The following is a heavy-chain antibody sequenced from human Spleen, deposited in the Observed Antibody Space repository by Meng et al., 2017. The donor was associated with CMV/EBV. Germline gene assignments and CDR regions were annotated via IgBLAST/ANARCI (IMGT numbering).Heavy chain of an antibody. V-gene: IGHV4-31*03. Sequence: SETLSLTCSVSGGSISHSGYYWGWIRQHPGKGLEWIGHIYYSGNTYYNPSLESRVIISVDTSENKFSLKLTSVTAADTAVYYCARVNWGYNWFDLWGQGALVTVSS. CDR1: GGSISHSGYY. D-gene: IGHD7-27*01. CDR3: ARVNWGYNWFDL. CDR2: IYYSGNT. J-gene: IGHJ5*02.